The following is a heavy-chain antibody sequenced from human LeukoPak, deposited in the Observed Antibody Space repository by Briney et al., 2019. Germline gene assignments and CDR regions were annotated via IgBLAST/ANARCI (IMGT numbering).Heavy chain of an antibody. V-gene: IGHV4-31*03. J-gene: IGHJ5*02. CDR3: ARSKFSFGATKFDA. D-gene: IGHD1-26*01. CDR1: GGSVSSGGYY. Sequence: SQTLSLTCTVSGGSVSSGGYYWSWIRQHPGKGPEWIGYIFYSGSTHYNPSLKRRVTLSLDTSKNQFSLKLSSVTAADTAIYYCARSKFSFGATKFDAWGQGTLVSVSS. CDR2: IFYSGST.